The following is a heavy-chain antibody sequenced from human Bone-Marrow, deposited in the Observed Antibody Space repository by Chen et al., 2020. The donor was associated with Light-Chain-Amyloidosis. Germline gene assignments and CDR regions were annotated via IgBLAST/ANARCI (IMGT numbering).Heavy chain of an antibody. D-gene: IGHD1-26*01. V-gene: IGHV3-7*05. CDR3: GRRGGGGSYFDY. CDR1: GFTFSNYY. Sequence: EVQLVESGGGLVQPGASLRLSCEASGFTFSNYYMAWVRQAPGKGLGGVANIDQDGSERYFVDSLKGRFTISRDNAKNSLSLQLNSLGVEDTAVYYCGRRGGGGSYFDYWGQGALVTVSS. J-gene: IGHJ4*02. CDR2: IDQDGSER.